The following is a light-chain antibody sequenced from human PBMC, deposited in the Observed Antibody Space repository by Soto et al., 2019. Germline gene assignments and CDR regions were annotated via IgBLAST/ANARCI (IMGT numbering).Light chain of an antibody. Sequence: DIQMTQSPSSLSASVGERVTITCRASQTINSYLNWYQHKPGTAPNLLIYGASSFQSGDPSRFSGSGSWTDFTLTINSLQPEDFATYYCQQSYIAPLAFGGGTRVEIK. V-gene: IGKV1-39*01. CDR2: GAS. J-gene: IGKJ4*01. CDR3: QQSYIAPLA. CDR1: QTINSY.